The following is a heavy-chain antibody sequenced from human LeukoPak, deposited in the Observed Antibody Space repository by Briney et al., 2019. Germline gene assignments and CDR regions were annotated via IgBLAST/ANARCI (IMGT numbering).Heavy chain of an antibody. CDR3: AREKYCSSTSCYARGYYYYGRDV. V-gene: IGHV1-69*13. D-gene: IGHD2-2*01. Sequence: SVKVSCKASGGTFSSYAISWVRQAPGQGLEWMGGIIPIFGTANYAQKFQGRVTITADESTSTAYMELSSLRSEDTAVYYCAREKYCSSTSCYARGYYYYGRDVWGQGTTVTVSS. CDR2: IIPIFGTA. CDR1: GGTFSSYA. J-gene: IGHJ6*02.